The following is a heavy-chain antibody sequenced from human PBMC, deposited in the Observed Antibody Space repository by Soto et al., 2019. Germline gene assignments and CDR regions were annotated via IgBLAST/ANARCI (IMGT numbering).Heavy chain of an antibody. V-gene: IGHV4-30-4*01. Sequence: PSETLSLTCTVSGGSISSGDYYWSWIRQPPGKGLEWIGYIYYSGSTYYNPSLKSRVTISVDTSKNQFSLKLSSVTAADTAVYYCARSGDSSSWYDFDYWGQGTLVTVS. CDR2: IYYSGST. CDR3: ARSGDSSSWYDFDY. D-gene: IGHD6-13*01. CDR1: GGSISSGDYY. J-gene: IGHJ4*02.